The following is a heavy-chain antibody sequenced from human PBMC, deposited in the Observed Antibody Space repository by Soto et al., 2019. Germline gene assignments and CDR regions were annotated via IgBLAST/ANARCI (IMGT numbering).Heavy chain of an antibody. Sequence: ASVKVSCKASGYRFIAYYMYWVRQAPGQGLEWMGWINPNTGDTNYAQKFQGRVTVTRDTSISTAYMELSSLTSDDTAVYYCARDRPFDYSGQGTLVTVSS. CDR2: INPNTGDT. V-gene: IGHV1-2*02. CDR3: ARDRPFDY. J-gene: IGHJ4*02. CDR1: GYRFIAYY.